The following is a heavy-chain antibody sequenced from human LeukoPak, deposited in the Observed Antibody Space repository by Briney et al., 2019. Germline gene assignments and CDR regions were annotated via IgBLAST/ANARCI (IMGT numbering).Heavy chain of an antibody. V-gene: IGHV4-59*08. J-gene: IGHJ3*02. CDR3: ARHGPVYYDILTGWENWNPLRAFDI. D-gene: IGHD3-9*01. CDR1: GGSISSYY. Sequence: SETLSLTCTVSGGSISSYYWSWIRQPPGKGLEWIGYIYYSGSTNYNPSLKSRVTISVDTSKNQFSLKLSSVTAADTAVYYCARHGPVYYDILTGWENWNPLRAFDIWGQGTMVTVSS. CDR2: IYYSGST.